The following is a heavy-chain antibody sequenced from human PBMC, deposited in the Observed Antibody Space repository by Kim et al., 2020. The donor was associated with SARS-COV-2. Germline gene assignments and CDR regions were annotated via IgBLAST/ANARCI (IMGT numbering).Heavy chain of an antibody. CDR1: GGSISSGDYY. D-gene: IGHD2-8*01. J-gene: IGHJ5*02. CDR3: ARGGQPNCTNGVCRNWFDP. CDR2: IYYSGST. V-gene: IGHV4-30-4*01. Sequence: SETLSLTCTVSGGSISSGDYYWSWIRQPPGKGLEWIGYIYYSGSTYYNPSLKSRVTISVDASKNQFSLKLSSVTAADTAVYYCARGGQPNCTNGVCRNWFDPWGQGTLVTVSS.